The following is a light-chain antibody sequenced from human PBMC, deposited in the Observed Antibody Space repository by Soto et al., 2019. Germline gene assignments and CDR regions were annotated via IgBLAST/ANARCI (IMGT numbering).Light chain of an antibody. Sequence: DIQMTQSPSTLSASIGDRFTITCRASESIRTWLAWYQHKQGKXPKXXIYDASSLESGVPSRFSGSGSGTEFTITIRNLQPDDGETYFGQQYNNYPRTFGQGTKVDIK. CDR3: QQYNNYPRT. J-gene: IGKJ1*01. V-gene: IGKV1-5*01. CDR1: ESIRTW. CDR2: DAS.